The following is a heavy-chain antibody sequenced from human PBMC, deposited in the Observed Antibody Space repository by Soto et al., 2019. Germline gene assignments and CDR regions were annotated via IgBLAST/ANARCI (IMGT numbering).Heavy chain of an antibody. D-gene: IGHD2-21*01. CDR3: ARGDTPVVHKGVDV. V-gene: IGHV5-10-1*01. Sequence: GESLKISCEGSGYTFTSYYITWARQLPGKGLEWMGGIDPSDSYTTYNPSFRGHVTISADKSIRTAYLQWSSLEASDSGMYYCARGDTPVVHKGVDVWGQGTPVTFSS. J-gene: IGHJ6*02. CDR2: IDPSDSYT. CDR1: GYTFTSYY.